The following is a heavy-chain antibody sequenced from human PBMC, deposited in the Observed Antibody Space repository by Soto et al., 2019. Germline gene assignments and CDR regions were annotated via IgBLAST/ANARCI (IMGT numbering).Heavy chain of an antibody. CDR2: IIPIFGTA. J-gene: IGHJ4*02. V-gene: IGHV1-69*01. Sequence: QVQLVQSGAEVNKPGSSVKVSCKASGGTFSSYAISWVRQAPVQWLEWMGGIIPIFGTANYAQKFQGRVTLTADESTSTAYMELSSLRSEDTAVYYCASSDSGYINFEYWGQVTLVTVSS. CDR3: ASSDSGYINFEY. D-gene: IGHD5-12*01. CDR1: GGTFSSYA.